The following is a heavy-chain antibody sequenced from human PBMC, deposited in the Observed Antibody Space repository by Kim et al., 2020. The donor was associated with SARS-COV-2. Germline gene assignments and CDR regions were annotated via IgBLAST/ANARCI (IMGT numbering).Heavy chain of an antibody. V-gene: IGHV1-2*05. CDR3: ARSDITLAGRWFLDV. D-gene: IGHD6-19*01. J-gene: IGHJ2*01. CDR2: VNTNSGGT. Sequence: ASVKVSCEASGHTFTGSYIHWMRQVPGQGLEWMGRVNTNSGGTNYPQKFHGRVTMTRDTSTRTAYMELSRLTSDDAGVYYCARSDITLAGRWFLDVWGRG. CDR1: GHTFTGSY.